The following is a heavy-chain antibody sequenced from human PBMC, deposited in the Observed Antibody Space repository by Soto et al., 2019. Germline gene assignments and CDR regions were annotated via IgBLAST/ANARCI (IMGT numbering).Heavy chain of an antibody. CDR1: GGSISSSNW. D-gene: IGHD3-10*01. CDR3: ARRWGEGRVDY. CDR2: IYHSGNT. J-gene: IGHJ4*02. V-gene: IGHV4-4*02. Sequence: QVQLQESGPGLVKPSGTLSLTCAVSGGSISSSNWWSWVRQPPGKGLEWIGEIYHSGNTNYNPSLKSRVTMAVDKSRKQVSLKLSSVTAADTAVYYCARRWGEGRVDYWGQGTLVTVSS.